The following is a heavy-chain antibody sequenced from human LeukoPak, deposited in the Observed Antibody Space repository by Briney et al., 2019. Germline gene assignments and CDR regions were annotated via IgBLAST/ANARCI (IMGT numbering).Heavy chain of an antibody. D-gene: IGHD2-21*02. V-gene: IGHV1-69*13. Sequence: ASVKVSCKASGGTFSIYAISWVRQAPGQGLEWIGGIIPIFGTANYAQKFQGRVTITADESTSTAYMELSSLRSEDTAVYYCAREEREYCGGDCNDAFDIWGQGTMVTVSS. J-gene: IGHJ3*02. CDR2: IIPIFGTA. CDR1: GGTFSIYA. CDR3: AREEREYCGGDCNDAFDI.